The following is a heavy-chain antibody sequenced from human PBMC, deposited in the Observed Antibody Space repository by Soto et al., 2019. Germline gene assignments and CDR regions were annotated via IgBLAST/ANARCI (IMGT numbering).Heavy chain of an antibody. V-gene: IGHV3-23*01. CDR2: IRGSGGGT. Sequence: EVQLLESGGGLAQPRGSLRLSCAASGFTFSSYAMSWVRQGPGKGLEWVSVIRGSGGGTYYADSVKGRFTISRDNSKNTLYLQMNSLRAEDTALYFCAKDPGDTNYGDTFDYWGQGTLVTVSS. CDR1: GFTFSSYA. D-gene: IGHD4-17*01. CDR3: AKDPGDTNYGDTFDY. J-gene: IGHJ4*02.